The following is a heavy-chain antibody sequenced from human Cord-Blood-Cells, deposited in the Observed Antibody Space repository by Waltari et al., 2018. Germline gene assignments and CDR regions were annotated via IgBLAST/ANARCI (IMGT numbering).Heavy chain of an antibody. CDR1: GFTFDDYA. V-gene: IGHV3-9*01. CDR2: ISWNSGSI. CDR3: AKDNFAFDI. D-gene: IGHD1-1*01. J-gene: IGHJ3*02. Sequence: EVQLVESGGGLVQPGRSLRLSCAACGFTFDDYALHWVRQAPGKGLEWVSGISWNSGSIGYADSVKGRFTISRDNAKNSLYLQMNSLRAEDTALYYCAKDNFAFDIWGQGTMVTVSS.